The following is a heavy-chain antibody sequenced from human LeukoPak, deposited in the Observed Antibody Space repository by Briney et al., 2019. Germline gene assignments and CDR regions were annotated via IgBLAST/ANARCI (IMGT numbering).Heavy chain of an antibody. D-gene: IGHD5-12*01. V-gene: IGHV3-49*03. CDR1: GFTFGDYA. J-gene: IGHJ4*02. CDR2: IRSKAYGGTT. Sequence: GGSLRLSCTASGFTFGDYAMGWFRQAPGKGLEWVGFIRSKAYGGTTEYAASVKGRFTISRDDSKSIAYLQMNSLKTEDTAVYYCTRVLSRGYSTYWGQGTLVTVSS. CDR3: TRVLSRGYSTY.